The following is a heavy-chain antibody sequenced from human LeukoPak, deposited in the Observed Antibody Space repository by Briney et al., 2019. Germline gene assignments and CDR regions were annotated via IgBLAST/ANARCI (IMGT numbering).Heavy chain of an antibody. D-gene: IGHD2-21*01. Sequence: PGGSLRLSCAASGVTFSSFAMSWIRQAPGKGLEWVSSIDKIGVGTYYADSVRGRFTISRDNSKNTLFLQMNSLRAEDSAVYYCAKDYVVGSIDYWGQGTLVTVSS. CDR2: IDKIGVGT. CDR3: AKDYVVGSIDY. CDR1: GVTFSSFA. V-gene: IGHV3-23*01. J-gene: IGHJ4*02.